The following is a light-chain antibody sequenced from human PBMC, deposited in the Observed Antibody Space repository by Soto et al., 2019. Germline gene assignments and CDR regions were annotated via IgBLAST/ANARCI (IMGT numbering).Light chain of an antibody. CDR2: GNS. CDR3: QSYDSSREV. CDR1: SSNIGAGYD. V-gene: IGLV1-40*01. Sequence: QSVLTQPASVSGAPGQRVTISCTGSSSNIGAGYDVHWYQQLPGTAPKLLIYGNSNRPSGVPDRFSGSKSGTSASLAITGLQAEDEADYYCQSYDSSREVFGGGTKVTVL. J-gene: IGLJ2*01.